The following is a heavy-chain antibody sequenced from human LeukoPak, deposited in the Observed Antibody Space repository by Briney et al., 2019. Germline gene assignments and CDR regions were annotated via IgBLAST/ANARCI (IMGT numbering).Heavy chain of an antibody. CDR2: IKQDGSDK. J-gene: IGHJ4*02. CDR1: GFTFSSYL. CDR3: ARVAGGDCYLDY. Sequence: GGSLRLSCAASGFTFSSYLMSWVRQAPGKGPELEANIKQDGSDKYYLDSLKGRFTIPRDNAKISLYLQMNSVSDEGTAVYYCARVAGGDCYLDYWGQGTLVTVSS. V-gene: IGHV3-7*01. D-gene: IGHD2-21*02.